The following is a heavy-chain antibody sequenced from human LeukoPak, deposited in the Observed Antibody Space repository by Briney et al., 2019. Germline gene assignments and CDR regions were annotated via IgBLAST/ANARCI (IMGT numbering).Heavy chain of an antibody. CDR2: ISSSSSYI. CDR1: GFTFSSYS. Sequence: GGSLRLSCAASGFTFSSYSMNWVCQAPGKGLEWVSSISSSSSYIYYADSVKGRFTISRDNAKNSLYLQMNSLRAEDTAVYYCARADWGVYAYYFDYWGQGTLVTVSS. D-gene: IGHD3-10*01. CDR3: ARADWGVYAYYFDY. J-gene: IGHJ4*02. V-gene: IGHV3-21*01.